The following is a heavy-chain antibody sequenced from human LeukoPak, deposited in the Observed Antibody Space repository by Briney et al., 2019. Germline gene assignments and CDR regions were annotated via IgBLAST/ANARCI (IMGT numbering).Heavy chain of an antibody. V-gene: IGHV3-23*01. Sequence: GGSLRLSCAASGFTFSSYAMSWVRQAPGKGLECVSAISGSGGSTYYADSVKGRFTISRDNSKNTLYLQMNSLRAEGTAVYYCAKPVTTGYYYGMDVWGQGTTVTVSS. CDR3: AKPVTTGYYYGMDV. CDR2: ISGSGGST. J-gene: IGHJ6*02. CDR1: GFTFSSYA. D-gene: IGHD4-17*01.